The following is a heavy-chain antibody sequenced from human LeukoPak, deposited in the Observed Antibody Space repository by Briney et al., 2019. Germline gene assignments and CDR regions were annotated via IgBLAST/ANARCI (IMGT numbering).Heavy chain of an antibody. D-gene: IGHD2-15*01. CDR2: IYYSGST. CDR3: ARRGRALYCSGGSCYDY. Sequence: PSETLSLTCTVSGGSISSYYWSWIRQPPGKGLEWIGYIYYSGSTNYSPSLKSRVTISVDTSKNQFSLKLSSVTAADTAVYYCARRGRALYCSGGSCYDYWGQGTLVTVSS. V-gene: IGHV4-59*01. J-gene: IGHJ4*02. CDR1: GGSISSYY.